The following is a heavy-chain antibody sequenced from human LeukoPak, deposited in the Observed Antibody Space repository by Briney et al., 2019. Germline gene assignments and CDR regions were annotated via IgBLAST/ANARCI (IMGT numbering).Heavy chain of an antibody. D-gene: IGHD6-13*01. CDR3: ASIAAAGQNFDY. J-gene: IGHJ4*02. CDR1: GGSFSDYF. CDR2: IYYSGSI. Sequence: SETLSLTCAVYGGSFSDYFWGWIRQPPGKGLEWIGYIYYSGSINYNPSLKSRVTISVDTSKNQFSLKLSSVTAADTAVYYCASIAAAGQNFDYWGQGTLVTVSS. V-gene: IGHV4-59*08.